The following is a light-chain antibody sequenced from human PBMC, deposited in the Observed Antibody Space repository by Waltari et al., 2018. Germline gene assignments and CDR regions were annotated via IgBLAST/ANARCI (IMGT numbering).Light chain of an antibody. V-gene: IGLV3-1*01. J-gene: IGLJ3*02. CDR2: QSN. Sequence: SFELTQPPSLSVSPGQTATITCSGDNLGDQHASWYQQKPGQSPVLVISQSNKRPSGSPERFSGSNSGGTATLTSSGTRAMDEADYYCQAWDSTTGVFGGGTKLTVL. CDR1: NLGDQH. CDR3: QAWDSTTGV.